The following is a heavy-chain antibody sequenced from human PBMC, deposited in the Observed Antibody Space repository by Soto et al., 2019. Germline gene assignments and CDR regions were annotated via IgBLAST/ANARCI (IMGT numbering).Heavy chain of an antibody. CDR1: GDYIRSSICY. D-gene: IGHD1-26*01. J-gene: IGHJ4*02. CDR2: ISYSGNT. Sequence: SETQCLTCTVSGDYIRSSICYWSWNRQPPGKGLEWIGTISYSGNTYYNPSLQSRVTISVDTSKSQFSLKLSSMTAADTAVYYCARHGVYSGGYYYFDYWGQGTLVTVSS. V-gene: IGHV4-39*01. CDR3: ARHGVYSGGYYYFDY.